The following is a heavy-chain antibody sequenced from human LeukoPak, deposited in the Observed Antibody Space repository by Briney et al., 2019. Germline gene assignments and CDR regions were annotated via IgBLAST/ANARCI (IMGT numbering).Heavy chain of an antibody. D-gene: IGHD2-15*01. V-gene: IGHV4-59*12. CDR3: ARVSYCSGGSCYVWVNYFDY. Sequence: SSETLSLTCTVSGASISPYYWSWIRQPPGKGLEWIGSIHHSGSTYYNPSLKSRVTISVDTSKNQFSLKLSSVTAADTAVYYCARVSYCSGGSCYVWVNYFDYWGQGTLVTVSS. J-gene: IGHJ4*02. CDR2: IHHSGST. CDR1: GASISPYY.